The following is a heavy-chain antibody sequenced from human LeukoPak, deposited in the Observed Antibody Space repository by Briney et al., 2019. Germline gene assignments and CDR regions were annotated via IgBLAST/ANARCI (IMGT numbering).Heavy chain of an antibody. CDR2: ISSSSSYI. J-gene: IGHJ5*02. CDR3: ARDEGDGYNPNWFDP. D-gene: IGHD5-24*01. CDR1: GFTFSSYG. Sequence: GGTLRLSCAASGFTFSSYGMSWVRQAPGKGLEWVSSISSSSSYIYYADSVKGRFTISRDNAKNSLYLQMNSLRAEDTAVYYCARDEGDGYNPNWFDPWGQGTLVTVSS. V-gene: IGHV3-21*01.